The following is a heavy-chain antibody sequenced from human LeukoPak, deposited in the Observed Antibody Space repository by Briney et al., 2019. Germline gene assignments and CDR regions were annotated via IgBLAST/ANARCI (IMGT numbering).Heavy chain of an antibody. V-gene: IGHV3-21*01. CDR2: ISSSSSYI. CDR1: GFTFSSYS. CDR3: ARQPDCSSTSCRDYYYYGMDV. Sequence: GGSLRLSCAASGFTFSSYSMNWVRQAPGKGLEWVSSISSSSSYIYYADSVKGRFTISRDNAKNLLYLQMNSLRAEDTAVYYCARQPDCSSTSCRDYYYYGMDVWGQGTTVTVSS. D-gene: IGHD2-2*01. J-gene: IGHJ6*02.